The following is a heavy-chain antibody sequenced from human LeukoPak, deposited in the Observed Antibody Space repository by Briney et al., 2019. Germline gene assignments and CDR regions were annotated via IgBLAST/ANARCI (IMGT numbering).Heavy chain of an antibody. CDR3: ARSPLYYYGSGSYYFDY. Sequence: GGSLRLSCAASGFTVSSNYMSWVRQAPGKGLEWVSVIYSGGSTYYADSVKGRFTISRDNSKNTLYLQMNSLRAEDTAVYYCARSPLYYYGSGSYYFDYWGQGTLVTVSS. J-gene: IGHJ4*02. D-gene: IGHD3-10*01. CDR1: GFTVSSNY. V-gene: IGHV3-53*01. CDR2: IYSGGST.